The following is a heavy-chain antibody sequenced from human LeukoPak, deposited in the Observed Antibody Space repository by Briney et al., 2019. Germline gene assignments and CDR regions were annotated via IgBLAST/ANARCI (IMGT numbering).Heavy chain of an antibody. CDR1: GLTFGVYW. CDR3: ATYWRYFDWLLLDT. D-gene: IGHD3-9*01. CDR2: IKQDGSET. J-gene: IGHJ3*02. Sequence: GGSPRLSCGASGLTFGVYWMTWVRQAPGKGPECVANIKQDGSETHYVDSVKGRFTIFRDNAKNSLSLQMNSLRVEDTAMYYCATYWRYFDWLLLDTWGLGTMVTVSS. V-gene: IGHV3-7*05.